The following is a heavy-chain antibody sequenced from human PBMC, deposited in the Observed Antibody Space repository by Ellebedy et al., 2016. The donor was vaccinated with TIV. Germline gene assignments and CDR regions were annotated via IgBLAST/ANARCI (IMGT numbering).Heavy chain of an antibody. CDR1: GFTFSSYA. V-gene: IGHV3-23*01. D-gene: IGHD1-26*01. CDR3: SRSRFARYSGSYYAFDF. J-gene: IGHJ4*02. CDR2: ISGSGDTK. Sequence: GGSLRLSCAASGFTFSSYAMSWVRQAPGKGLEGVSGISGSGDTKYHAESVKGRFSISRDNSKNTLYLQMSSLRVKDTAIYYCSRSRFARYSGSYYAFDFWGQGTLVTVSS.